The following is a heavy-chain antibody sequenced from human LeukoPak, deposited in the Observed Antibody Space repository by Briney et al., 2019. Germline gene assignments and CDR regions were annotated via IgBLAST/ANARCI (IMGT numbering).Heavy chain of an antibody. V-gene: IGHV4-39*01. CDR3: ARGRFYRWFDY. J-gene: IGHJ4*02. D-gene: IGHD3-3*01. CDR1: GGSISSSSYY. Sequence: SETLSLTCPVSGGSISSSSYYWGWIRQPPGKGLEWIGSIYYSGTTYYNPSLKSRVTISVDTSKNQFSLKLTSVTAADTAVYYCARGRFYRWFDYWGQGTLVTVSS. CDR2: IYYSGTT.